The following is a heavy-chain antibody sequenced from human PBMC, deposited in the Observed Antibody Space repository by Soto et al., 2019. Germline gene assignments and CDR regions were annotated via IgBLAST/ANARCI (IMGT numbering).Heavy chain of an antibody. D-gene: IGHD6-13*01. J-gene: IGHJ6*02. CDR1: GYTFTSYG. CDR3: ASFSTSSWYYYYYGMDV. V-gene: IGHV1-18*01. Sequence: GASVKVSCKASGYTFTSYGISWVRQAPGQGLEWMGWISAYNGNTNYAQKLQGRVTMTTDTSTSTAYMELRSLRSDDTAVYYCASFSTSSWYYYYYGMDVWGQGTTVTVSS. CDR2: ISAYNGNT.